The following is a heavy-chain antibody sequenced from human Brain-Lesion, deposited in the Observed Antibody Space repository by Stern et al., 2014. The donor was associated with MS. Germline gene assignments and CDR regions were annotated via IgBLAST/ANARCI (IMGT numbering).Heavy chain of an antibody. CDR3: AGEEDIRYCSGGSCTGNWFDP. Sequence: QLVESGPGLVKPSETLSLTCTVAGGSVSSTSYPWAWFRQPPGRGLGWIGTIYYSGNTYSSPSLKVRLTISLDTSKNQFSLQLRSVTAADTAVYYCAGEEDIRYCSGGSCTGNWFDPWGQGTLVTVSS. D-gene: IGHD2-15*01. CDR1: GGSVSSTSYP. V-gene: IGHV4-39*01. CDR2: IYYSGNT. J-gene: IGHJ5*02.